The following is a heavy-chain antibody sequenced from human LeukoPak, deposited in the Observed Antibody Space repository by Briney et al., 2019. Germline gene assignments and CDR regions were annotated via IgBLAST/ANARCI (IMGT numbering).Heavy chain of an antibody. V-gene: IGHV1-18*01. J-gene: IGHJ6*02. CDR1: GYTFTSYG. CDR2: ISAYNGNT. Sequence: ASVKVSCKASGYTFTSYGISWVRQAPGQGLEWMGWISAYNGNTNYAQKLQGRVTMTTDTSTSTAYMELRSLRSDDTAVYYCARDDLRDTVVRGVTLPWYYYYGMDVWGQGTTVTVSS. CDR3: ARDDLRDTVVRGVTLPWYYYYGMDV. D-gene: IGHD3-10*01.